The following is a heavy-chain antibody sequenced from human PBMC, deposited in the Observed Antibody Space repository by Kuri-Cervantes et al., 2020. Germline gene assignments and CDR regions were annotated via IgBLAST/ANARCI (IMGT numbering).Heavy chain of an antibody. V-gene: IGHV3-7*03. J-gene: IGHJ4*02. Sequence: GGSLRLSCAASGFTFSRYWMSWVRQAPGKRLEWVANINEDGREKYYVDSVKGRFTISRDNAKNSLYLQMSSLRAEDTALYYCTKSTGSSWYDLPGSYWGQGTLVTVSS. CDR1: GFTFSRYW. CDR3: TKSTGSSWYDLPGSY. CDR2: INEDGREK. D-gene: IGHD6-13*01.